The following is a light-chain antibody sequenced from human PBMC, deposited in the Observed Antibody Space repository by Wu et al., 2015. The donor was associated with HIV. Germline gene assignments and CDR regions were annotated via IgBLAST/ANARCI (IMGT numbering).Light chain of an antibody. CDR1: QSATTY. Sequence: EIVLTQSPATLSLSPGERATLSCRASQSATTYLAWYQHKPGQAPRLLIYDASNRATGIPARFSGRGSGTDFTLTISSLEPEDSAVYYCQQYNNWPQTFGQGTKMEIK. CDR2: DAS. J-gene: IGKJ1*01. CDR3: QQYNNWPQT. V-gene: IGKV3-11*01.